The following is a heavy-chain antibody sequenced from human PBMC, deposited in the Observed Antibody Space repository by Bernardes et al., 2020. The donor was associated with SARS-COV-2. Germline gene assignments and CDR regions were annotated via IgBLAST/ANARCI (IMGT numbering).Heavy chain of an antibody. Sequence: GGSLRLSCAASGFTLGSYWMHWARQAPGKGLVWVSRINPDGSTTTYADSVKGRFTVSRDNAENTLYRQMNSLRADDTAVYYCTRGGYEPFDYWGQGTLVTV. CDR1: GFTLGSYW. V-gene: IGHV3-74*01. D-gene: IGHD5-12*01. CDR2: INPDGSTT. J-gene: IGHJ4*02. CDR3: TRGGYEPFDY.